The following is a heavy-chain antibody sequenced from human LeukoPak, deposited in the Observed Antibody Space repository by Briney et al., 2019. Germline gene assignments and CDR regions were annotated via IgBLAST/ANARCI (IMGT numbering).Heavy chain of an antibody. CDR1: GFTFSSYS. V-gene: IGHV3-21*01. CDR2: ISSSSSYI. Sequence: GGSLRLSCAASGFTFSSYSMNWVRQAPRKGLEWVSSISSSSSYIYYADSVKGRFTISRDNAKNSLYLQMNSLRAEDTAVYYCARYTRRWELLTHAFDIWGQGTMVTVSS. J-gene: IGHJ3*02. CDR3: ARYTRRWELLTHAFDI. D-gene: IGHD1-26*01.